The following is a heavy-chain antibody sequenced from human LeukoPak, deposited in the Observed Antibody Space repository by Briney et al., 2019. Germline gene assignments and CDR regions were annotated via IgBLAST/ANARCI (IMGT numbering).Heavy chain of an antibody. CDR2: VYQSGNT. J-gene: IGHJ5*02. Sequence: SETLSLTCSVSGYSISSGYYWGWIRQPPGKGLEWIGSVYQSGNTLYNPSPKNRGTISLDSSKNQFSLKLTSVTAADTAVYYCATILGATTGLDPWGPGTLVIVSS. CDR1: GYSISSGYY. D-gene: IGHD1-26*01. V-gene: IGHV4-38-2*02. CDR3: ATILGATTGLDP.